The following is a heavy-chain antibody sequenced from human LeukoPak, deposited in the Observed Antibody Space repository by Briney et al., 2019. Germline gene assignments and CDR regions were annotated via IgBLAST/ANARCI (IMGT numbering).Heavy chain of an antibody. D-gene: IGHD6-13*01. Sequence: GGSLRLSCAASGFTFSSYAMSWVRQAPGKGLEWVSVIYTAGSTYNADSVKGRFAISRDKSKNTLYLQMNTLRAEDTAVYFCAGGNSWPGLSYWGQGTLLTVSS. CDR3: AGGNSWPGLSY. J-gene: IGHJ4*02. V-gene: IGHV3-23*03. CDR1: GFTFSSYA. CDR2: IYTAGST.